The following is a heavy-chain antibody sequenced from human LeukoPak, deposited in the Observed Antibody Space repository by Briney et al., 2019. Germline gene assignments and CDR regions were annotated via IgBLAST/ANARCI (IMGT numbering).Heavy chain of an antibody. J-gene: IGHJ4*02. Sequence: HPGGSLRLSCAASGFTFSSYAMHWVRQAPGKGLEWVAVISYDGSNKYYADSVKGRFTISRDNSKNTLYLQMNSLRAEDTAVYYCANDPRSKYDSSGYRAHFDYWGQGTLVTVSS. D-gene: IGHD3-22*01. CDR1: GFTFSSYA. CDR3: ANDPRSKYDSSGYRAHFDY. V-gene: IGHV3-30*04. CDR2: ISYDGSNK.